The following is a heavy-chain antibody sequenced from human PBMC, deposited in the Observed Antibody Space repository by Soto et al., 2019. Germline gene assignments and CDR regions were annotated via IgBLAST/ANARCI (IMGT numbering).Heavy chain of an antibody. CDR1: GFTFSSYS. CDR2: ISSSSSYI. Sequence: PGGSLRLSCAASGFTFSSYSMNLVRQAPGKGLEWVSSISSSSSYIYYADSVKGRFTISRDNAKNSLYLQMNSLRAEDTAVYYCARIVGSSWVNNWFDPWGQGTLVTVSS. D-gene: IGHD6-13*01. V-gene: IGHV3-21*01. CDR3: ARIVGSSWVNNWFDP. J-gene: IGHJ5*02.